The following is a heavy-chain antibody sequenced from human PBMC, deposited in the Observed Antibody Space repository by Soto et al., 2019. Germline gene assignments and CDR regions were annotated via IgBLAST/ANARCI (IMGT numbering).Heavy chain of an antibody. D-gene: IGHD6-6*01. J-gene: IGHJ4*02. Sequence: QVQLVQSGAEVKKPGSSVKVSCKASGGTFSSYAISWVRQAPGQGLEWMGGIIPIFGTANYAQKFQGRVTITGDESTSTAYMELSSLRSEDTAVYYCASSIAARLGPSNIDYWGQGTLVTVSS. CDR3: ASSIAARLGPSNIDY. CDR2: IIPIFGTA. CDR1: GGTFSSYA. V-gene: IGHV1-69*12.